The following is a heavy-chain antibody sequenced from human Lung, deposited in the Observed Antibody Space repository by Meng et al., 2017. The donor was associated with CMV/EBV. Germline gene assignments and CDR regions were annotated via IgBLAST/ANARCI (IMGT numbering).Heavy chain of an antibody. CDR3: ATGVADFEY. D-gene: IGHD6-19*01. CDR1: GYTFTSYD. CDR2: MNPNRGTT. Sequence: QGQLVECGAGGKKPGASVNVSCRASGYTFTSYDINWVRQGTGQGLEWMGWMNPNRGTTGYAQKFQGRVTMTRNISKSTAYMDLSSLRSEDTAVYYCATGVADFEYWGQGTLVTVSS. J-gene: IGHJ4*02. V-gene: IGHV1-8*01.